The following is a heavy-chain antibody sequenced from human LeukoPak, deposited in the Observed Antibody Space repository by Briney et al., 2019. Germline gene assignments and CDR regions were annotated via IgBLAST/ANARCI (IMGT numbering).Heavy chain of an antibody. J-gene: IGHJ4*02. V-gene: IGHV4-30-4*08. Sequence: SQTLSLTCSVSGGSLSSGDYYWGWIRQPPGRGLEWIGNVFYSGATYYNPSLDSRVSISVDTSQNQFSLKLSSVTAADTAVYYCVRDLSVVRGPSPDYWGQGTLVTVSS. D-gene: IGHD3-10*01. CDR2: VFYSGAT. CDR3: VRDLSVVRGPSPDY. CDR1: GGSLSSGDYY.